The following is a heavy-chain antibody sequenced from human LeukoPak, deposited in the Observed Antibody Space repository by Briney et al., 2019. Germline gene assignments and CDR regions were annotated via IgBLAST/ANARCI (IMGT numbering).Heavy chain of an antibody. Sequence: GSLRLSCAASGFTFSSYAMSWVRQAPGKGLEWVSAISGSGGSTYYADSVKGRFTISRDNSKNTLYLQMNSLRAEDTAVYYCAKDQGRDGYNCIDYWGQGTLVTVSS. D-gene: IGHD5-24*01. CDR3: AKDQGRDGYNCIDY. J-gene: IGHJ4*02. V-gene: IGHV3-23*01. CDR2: ISGSGGST. CDR1: GFTFSSYA.